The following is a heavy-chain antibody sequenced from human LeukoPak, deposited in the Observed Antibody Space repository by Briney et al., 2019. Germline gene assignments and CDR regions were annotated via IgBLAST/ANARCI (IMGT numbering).Heavy chain of an antibody. CDR3: ARGIVVVPAAGAWFDP. V-gene: IGHV4-59*01. CDR2: IYYSGST. CDR1: GGSISSYY. Sequence: PSETLSLTCTVSGGSISSYYWSWIRQPPGKGLEWIGYIYYSGSTNYNPSLKSRVTISVDTSKNQFSLKLSSVTAADTAVYYCARGIVVVPAAGAWFDPWGQRTLVTVSS. D-gene: IGHD2-2*01. J-gene: IGHJ5*02.